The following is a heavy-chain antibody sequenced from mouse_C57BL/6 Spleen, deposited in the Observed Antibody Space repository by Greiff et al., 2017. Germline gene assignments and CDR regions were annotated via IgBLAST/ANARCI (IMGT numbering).Heavy chain of an antibody. V-gene: IGHV1-80*01. D-gene: IGHD3-2*01. Sequence: VKLVESGAELVKPGASVKISCKASGYAFSSYWMNWVKQRPGKGLEWIGQIYPGDGDTNYNGKFKGKATLTADKSSSTAYMQLSSLTSEDSAVYFCSRESRQLYYAMDYWGQGTSVTVSS. CDR3: SRESRQLYYAMDY. CDR2: IYPGDGDT. CDR1: GYAFSSYW. J-gene: IGHJ4*01.